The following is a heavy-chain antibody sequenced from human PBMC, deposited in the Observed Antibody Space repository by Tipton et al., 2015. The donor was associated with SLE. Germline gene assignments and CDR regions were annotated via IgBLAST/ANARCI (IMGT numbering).Heavy chain of an antibody. CDR3: AKRTSSGWSTNFYCPMNV. Sequence: SLRLSCAASGFTFSDYYMSWIRQAPGKGLEWVSYISSSGSTIYYADSVKGRITISRDNAKNSLHLQMNSLRAEDTAVYYCAKRTSSGWSTNFYCPMNVWGQGTTVTVSS. CDR1: GFTFSDYY. CDR2: ISSSGSTI. D-gene: IGHD6-19*01. J-gene: IGHJ6*02. V-gene: IGHV3-11*04.